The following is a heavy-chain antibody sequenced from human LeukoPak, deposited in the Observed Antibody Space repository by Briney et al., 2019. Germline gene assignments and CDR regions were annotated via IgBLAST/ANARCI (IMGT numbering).Heavy chain of an antibody. CDR1: GGSISSGDYD. J-gene: IGHJ4*02. CDR2: IYYSGST. D-gene: IGHD6-13*01. Sequence: SETLSLTCTVSGGSISSGDYDWSWIRQPPGKGLEWIGYIYYSGSTYYNPSLKSRVTISVDTSKNQFSLKLSSVTAADTAVYYCARGGSSSWHTIRPIDYWGQGTLVTVSS. V-gene: IGHV4-30-4*01. CDR3: ARGGSSSWHTIRPIDY.